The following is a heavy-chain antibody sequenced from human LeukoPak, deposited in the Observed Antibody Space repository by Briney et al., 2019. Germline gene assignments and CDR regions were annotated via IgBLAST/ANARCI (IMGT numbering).Heavy chain of an antibody. V-gene: IGHV4-4*07. D-gene: IGHD3-22*01. CDR1: GGSISSYY. CDR2: IYTSGST. CDR3: ARDLPVADYYDSSGFDY. J-gene: IGHJ4*02. Sequence: SETLSLTCTVSGGSISSYYWSWIRQPAGKGLEWIGRIYTSGSTNYNPSLKSRVTMSVDTSKNQFSLKLSSVTAADTAVYYCARDLPVADYYDSSGFDYWGQGTLVTVSS.